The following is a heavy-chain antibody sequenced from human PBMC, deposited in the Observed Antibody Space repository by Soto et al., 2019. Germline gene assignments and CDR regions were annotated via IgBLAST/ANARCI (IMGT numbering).Heavy chain of an antibody. CDR2: ISYDGSNK. D-gene: IGHD6-13*01. CDR3: CMAAAGTNAPFFDY. V-gene: IGHV3-30*03. J-gene: IGHJ4*02. CDR1: GFTFSSYG. Sequence: GGSLRLSCAASGFTFSSYGMHWVRQAPGKGLEWVAVISYDGSNKYYADSVKGRFTISRDNSKNTLYLQMNSLRAEDTAVYYCCMAAAGTNAPFFDYWGQGTLVTVSS.